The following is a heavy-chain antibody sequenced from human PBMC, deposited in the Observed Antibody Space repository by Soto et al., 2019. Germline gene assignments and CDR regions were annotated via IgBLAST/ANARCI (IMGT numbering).Heavy chain of an antibody. J-gene: IGHJ4*02. D-gene: IGHD1-7*01. CDR2: ISAYNGNT. CDR3: ARARGITGTTWTLGY. Sequence: GASVKVSCKASGYTLPSYGISWVRQAPGQGLEWMGWISAYNGNTNYAQKLQGRVTMTTDTSTSTAYMELRSLRSDDTAVYYCARARGITGTTWTLGYWGQGTLVTVSS. CDR1: GYTLPSYG. V-gene: IGHV1-18*01.